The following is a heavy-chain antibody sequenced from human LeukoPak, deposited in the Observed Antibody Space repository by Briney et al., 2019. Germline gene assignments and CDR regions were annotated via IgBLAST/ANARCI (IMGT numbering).Heavy chain of an antibody. CDR2: ISWNSDSI. CDR1: GFTFDDYA. CDR3: AKGRSYYYYYSMDV. J-gene: IGHJ6*02. Sequence: GGSLRLSCAASGFTFDDYAMHWVRQAPGKGLEWVSGISWNSDSIVYADSVKGRFTISRDNAKNSLYLQMNSLRAEDTALYHCAKGRSYYYYYSMDVWGQGTTVTASS. D-gene: IGHD1-14*01. V-gene: IGHV3-9*01.